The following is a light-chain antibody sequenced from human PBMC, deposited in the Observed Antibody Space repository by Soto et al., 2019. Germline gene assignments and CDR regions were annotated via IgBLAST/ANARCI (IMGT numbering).Light chain of an antibody. CDR2: GAS. V-gene: IGKV3-15*01. Sequence: EIVMTQSPATLSVSPGERATLSFRASQSVSSNLAWYQQKPGQAPRLLIYGASTRATGIPARFSGSGSGTEFTLTISSLQSEDFAVYYCQQYNNCPLTFGGGTKVDIK. CDR3: QQYNNCPLT. J-gene: IGKJ4*01. CDR1: QSVSSN.